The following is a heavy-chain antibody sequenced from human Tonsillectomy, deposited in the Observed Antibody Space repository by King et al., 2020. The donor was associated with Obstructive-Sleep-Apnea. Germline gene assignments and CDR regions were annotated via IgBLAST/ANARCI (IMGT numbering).Heavy chain of an antibody. Sequence: QLQESGPGLVKPSETLSLTCTVSGGSISSYYWSWIRHPPGKGLEWIGYIYYSGSPNYNPSLKSRVTISVDTSKNQFSLRLSSVTAADTAVYYCASSGYSYGLVAFDIWGQGTMVTVSS. D-gene: IGHD5-18*01. CDR2: IYYSGSP. J-gene: IGHJ3*02. V-gene: IGHV4-59*01. CDR1: GGSISSYY. CDR3: ASSGYSYGLVAFDI.